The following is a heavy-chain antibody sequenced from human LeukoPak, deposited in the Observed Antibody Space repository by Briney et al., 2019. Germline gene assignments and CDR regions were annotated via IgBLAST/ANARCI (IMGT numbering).Heavy chain of an antibody. J-gene: IGHJ4*02. Sequence: SETLSLTCAVYGGSFSGYYWSWIRQPPGEGLEWIGEINHSGSTNYNPSLKSRVTISVDTSKNQFSLKLSSVTAADTAVYYCASPRRAGEGFDYWGQGTLDTVSS. CDR1: GGSFSGYY. V-gene: IGHV4-34*01. CDR2: INHSGST. CDR3: ASPRRAGEGFDY. D-gene: IGHD2-21*01.